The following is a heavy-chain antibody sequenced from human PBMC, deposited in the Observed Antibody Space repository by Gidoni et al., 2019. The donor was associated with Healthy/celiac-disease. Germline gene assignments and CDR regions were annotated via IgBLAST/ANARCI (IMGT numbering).Heavy chain of an antibody. CDR1: GFTFSSYA. D-gene: IGHD3-3*01. J-gene: IGHJ6*02. CDR3: ARDITIFGVVTYYYGMDV. CDR2: ISSSGSTK. Sequence: EVQLVESGGGLVQPGGSLRLSCAASGFTFSSYAMNWVRQAPGKGLEWVSYISSSGSTKYYADSVKGRFTISRDNAKNSLYLQMNSLRAEDTAVYYCARDITIFGVVTYYYGMDVWGQGTTVTVSS. V-gene: IGHV3-48*03.